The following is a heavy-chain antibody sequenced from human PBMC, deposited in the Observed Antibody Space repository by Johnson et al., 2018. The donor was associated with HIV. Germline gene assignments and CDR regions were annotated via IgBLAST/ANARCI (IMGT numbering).Heavy chain of an antibody. CDR1: GFTFSRYW. J-gene: IGHJ3*02. V-gene: IGHV3-7*05. Sequence: VQLVESGGGLVQPGGSLRLSCAASGFTFSRYWMSWVRQAPGKGLEWVANIKQDGSEKYYVDSMKGRFTISRDNAKNSLYLQMNSLRAEETAVYYCAMPSMVQGGPDAFDMWGQGTMVTVSS. D-gene: IGHD3-10*01. CDR3: AMPSMVQGGPDAFDM. CDR2: IKQDGSEK.